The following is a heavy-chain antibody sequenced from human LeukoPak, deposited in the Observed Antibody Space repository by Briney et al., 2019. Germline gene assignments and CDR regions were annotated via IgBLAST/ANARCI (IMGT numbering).Heavy chain of an antibody. CDR1: GASIITFTHC. CDR3: ARSIAIFAGMDV. J-gene: IGHJ6*02. CDR2: MYHTGST. V-gene: IGHV4-39*01. D-gene: IGHD3-3*01. Sequence: SETLSLTCTVSGASIITFTHCWGRIRQSPGKGLELIGSMYHTGSTYYNPSLKSRLTLSVDTSKNQFSLNVNSMTASDTAVYYCARSIAIFAGMDVWGQGTTVTVSS.